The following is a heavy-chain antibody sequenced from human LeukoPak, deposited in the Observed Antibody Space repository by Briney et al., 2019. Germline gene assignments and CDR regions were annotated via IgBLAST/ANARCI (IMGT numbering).Heavy chain of an antibody. J-gene: IGHJ3*02. CDR3: ARDYDFWSGFWVPDAFDI. V-gene: IGHV3-21*01. Sequence: GGSLRLSCATSGFTFSSYSMNWVRQAPGKGLEWVSSISSSSSYIYYADSVKGRFTISRDNAKNSLYLQMNSLRAEDTAVYYCARDYDFWSGFWVPDAFDIWGQGTMVTVSS. D-gene: IGHD3-3*01. CDR1: GFTFSSYS. CDR2: ISSSSSYI.